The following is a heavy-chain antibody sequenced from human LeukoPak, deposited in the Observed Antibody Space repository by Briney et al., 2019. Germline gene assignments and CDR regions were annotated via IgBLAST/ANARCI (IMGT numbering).Heavy chain of an antibody. CDR3: ARDLSFVRIAAAAARVGI. CDR2: INSDGSST. J-gene: IGHJ3*02. D-gene: IGHD6-13*01. V-gene: IGHV3-74*01. CDR1: GFTFSSYW. Sequence: GGSLRLSCAASGFTFSSYWMHWVRQAPGKGLVWVSRINSDGSSTSYADSVKGRFTISRDNAKNTLYLQMNSLRAEDTAVYYCARDLSFVRIAAAAARVGIWGQGTMVTVSS.